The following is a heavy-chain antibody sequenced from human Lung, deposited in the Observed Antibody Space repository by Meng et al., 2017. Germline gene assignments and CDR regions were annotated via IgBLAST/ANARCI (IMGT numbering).Heavy chain of an antibody. D-gene: IGHD4-11*01. CDR2: INHSGST. CDR3: ARGPTTMAHDFDY. V-gene: IGHV4-34*01. Sequence: QGQLQQWGDGLLKPSETPSLTCAVYGGSFSGYYWSWIRQPPGKGLEWIGEINHSGSTNYNPSLKSRATISVDTSQNNLSLKLSSVTAADSAVYYCARGPTTMAHDFDYWGQGTLVTVSS. J-gene: IGHJ4*02. CDR1: GGSFSGYY.